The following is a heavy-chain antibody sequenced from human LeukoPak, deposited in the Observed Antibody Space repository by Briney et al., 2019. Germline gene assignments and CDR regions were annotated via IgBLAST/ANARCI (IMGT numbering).Heavy chain of an antibody. CDR1: GGSISSSSYY. Sequence: SETLSLTRTVSGGSISSSSYYWGWIRQPPGKGLEWIGGIYYSGSTYYNPSLKSRVTISVDTSKNQFSLKLSSVTAADTAVYYCARLPSNYYDSSGYYFDYWGQGTLVTVSS. D-gene: IGHD3-22*01. V-gene: IGHV4-39*01. CDR2: IYYSGST. J-gene: IGHJ4*02. CDR3: ARLPSNYYDSSGYYFDY.